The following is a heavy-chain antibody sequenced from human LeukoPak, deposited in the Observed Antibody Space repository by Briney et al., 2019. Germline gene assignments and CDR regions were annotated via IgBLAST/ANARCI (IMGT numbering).Heavy chain of an antibody. Sequence: PGGSLGLSCAASGFTFSSYWMSWVRQAPGKGLEWVANIKQDGSEKYYVDSVNGRFTGSRDKAKNSLYLQMNTLRAEDTAVYYCARADYDYVWGSYRQYYFAYWGQGTLVTVSS. CDR1: GFTFSSYW. CDR3: ARADYDYVWGSYRQYYFAY. V-gene: IGHV3-7*01. J-gene: IGHJ4*02. D-gene: IGHD3-16*02. CDR2: IKQDGSEK.